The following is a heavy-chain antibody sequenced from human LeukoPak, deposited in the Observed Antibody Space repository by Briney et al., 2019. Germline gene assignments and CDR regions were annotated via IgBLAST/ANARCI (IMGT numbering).Heavy chain of an antibody. CDR1: GYTFTGYY. D-gene: IGHD2-2*01. J-gene: IGHJ4*02. CDR3: AREGDCSSTSCYDY. V-gene: IGHV1-2*02. Sequence: GASVKVSCKAFGYTFTGYYMHWVRQAPGQGLEWMGWINPNSGGTNYAQKFQGRVTMTRDTSISTAYMELSRLRSDDTAVYYCAREGDCSSTSCYDYWGQGTLVTVSS. CDR2: INPNSGGT.